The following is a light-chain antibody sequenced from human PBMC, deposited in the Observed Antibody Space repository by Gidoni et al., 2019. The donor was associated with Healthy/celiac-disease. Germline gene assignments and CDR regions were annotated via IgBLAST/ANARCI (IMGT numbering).Light chain of an antibody. CDR3: QQYDNLPFT. V-gene: IGKV1-33*01. CDR2: DAS. Sequence: DITMTQSPSSLSASVGDRVNITCQASQDISNYVNWYQQKPGKAPKLLIYDASNLETGVPSMFIGSGSGTDFTFTIISLQPEAIATYYCQQYDNLPFTFGPGTKVDIK. CDR1: QDISNY. J-gene: IGKJ3*01.